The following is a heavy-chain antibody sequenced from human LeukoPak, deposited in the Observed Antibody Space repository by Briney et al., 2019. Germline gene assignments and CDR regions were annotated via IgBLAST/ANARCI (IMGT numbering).Heavy chain of an antibody. CDR3: ARQHDSYHYYYVDV. Sequence: SETLSLTCAVSGYSISSGYYWIWVRQPPGKGLEWIGSLYHSDSIYHNPSLESRVTMSVDTSKNQFSLKLSFVTAADTAVYYCARQHDSYHYYYVDVWGTGTTVTVSS. CDR1: GYSISSGYY. J-gene: IGHJ6*03. V-gene: IGHV4-38-2*01. D-gene: IGHD6-13*01. CDR2: LYHSDSI.